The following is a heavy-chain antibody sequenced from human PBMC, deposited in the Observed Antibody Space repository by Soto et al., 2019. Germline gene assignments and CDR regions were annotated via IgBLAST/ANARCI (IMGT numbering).Heavy chain of an antibody. CDR3: ARDFTWIHLWERGNYYGMDV. V-gene: IGHV4-59*01. J-gene: IGHJ6*02. D-gene: IGHD5-18*01. CDR2: IYYSGST. Sequence: SETLSLTCTVSGGSISSYYWSWIRQPPGKGLEWIGYIYYSGSTNYNPSLKSRVTISVDTSKNQFSLKLSSVTAADTAVYYCARDFTWIHLWERGNYYGMDVRRQGTTVTVSS. CDR1: GGSISSYY.